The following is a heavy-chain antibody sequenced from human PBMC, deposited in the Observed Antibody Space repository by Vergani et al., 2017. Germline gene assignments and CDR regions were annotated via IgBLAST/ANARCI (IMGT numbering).Heavy chain of an antibody. CDR1: VFSFVSYV. CDR2: IGYDGRIK. CDR3: AKDGRENSDYGYFDY. J-gene: IGHJ4*02. D-gene: IGHD4-17*01. Sequence: VQLVESGGNVVQSGTSLRLSCAATVFSFVSYVMHFVRQSPGKGLEWVAFIGYDGRIKYNVDSVKGRFTISRDTSKKTLSLQMRSLRADDTAVYYCAKDGRENSDYGYFDYGGQGTLGTGSS. V-gene: IGHV3-30*18.